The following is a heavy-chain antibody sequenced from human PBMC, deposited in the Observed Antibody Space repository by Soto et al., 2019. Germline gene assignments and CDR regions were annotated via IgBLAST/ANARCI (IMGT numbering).Heavy chain of an antibody. V-gene: IGHV3-15*01. Sequence: EVQLVESGGGLVKPGGSLRLSCAASGFTFSNAWMSWVRQAPGKGLEWVGRIKSKTDGGTTDYAAPVKGRSTISRDDSKNTLYLQMNSLKTEDTAVYYCTTTIPPVTSCPSHPPKFDYWGQGTLVTVSS. D-gene: IGHD3-3*01. CDR3: TTTIPPVTSCPSHPPKFDY. CDR2: IKSKTDGGTT. J-gene: IGHJ4*02. CDR1: GFTFSNAW.